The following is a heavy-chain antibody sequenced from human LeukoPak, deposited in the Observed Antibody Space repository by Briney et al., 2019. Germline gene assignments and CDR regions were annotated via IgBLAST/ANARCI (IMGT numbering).Heavy chain of an antibody. CDR2: ISSSSSYI. CDR1: GFTFSSYS. J-gene: IGHJ3*02. D-gene: IGHD3-10*01. CDR3: ARGGALLWFGELYPRGAFDI. V-gene: IGHV3-21*01. Sequence: GGSLRLSCAASGFTFSSYSMNWVRQAPGKGLEWVSSISSSSSYIYYADSVKGRFTISRDNGKNSLYLQMNSLRAEDTAVYYCARGGALLWFGELYPRGAFDIWGQGTMVTVSS.